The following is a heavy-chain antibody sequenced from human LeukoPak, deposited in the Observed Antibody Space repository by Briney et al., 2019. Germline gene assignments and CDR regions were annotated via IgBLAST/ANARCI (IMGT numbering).Heavy chain of an antibody. D-gene: IGHD1-26*01. V-gene: IGHV3-30-3*01. CDR3: ARGSVVGGRDAFDI. Sequence: GRSLRLSCAASGFTFSSYAIHWVRQAPGKGLEWVAVISYDGSHEYYGDSVKGRFTISRDNFKNTLYLQMNSLRAEDTAVYYYARGSVVGGRDAFDIWGQGTMVTVSS. CDR2: ISYDGSHE. CDR1: GFTFSSYA. J-gene: IGHJ3*02.